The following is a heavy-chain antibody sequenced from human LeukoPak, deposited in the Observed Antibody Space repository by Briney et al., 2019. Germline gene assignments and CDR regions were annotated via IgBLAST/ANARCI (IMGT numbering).Heavy chain of an antibody. Sequence: SETLSLTCEVYGGSLSGYRWTWIRQPPGKGLEWIGEVDHSGSTTYSSSLEGRVTITADNSKNQFSLSLTSVTAADTAVYYCARVFGYYYYYLDVWGKETTVTVSS. V-gene: IGHV4-34*01. CDR2: VDHSGST. CDR3: ARVFGYYYYYLDV. D-gene: IGHD3-10*01. J-gene: IGHJ6*03. CDR1: GGSLSGYR.